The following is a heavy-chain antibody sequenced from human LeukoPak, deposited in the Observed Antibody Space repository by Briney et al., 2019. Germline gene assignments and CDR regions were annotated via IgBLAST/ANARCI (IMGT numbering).Heavy chain of an antibody. D-gene: IGHD7-27*01. CDR1: RGTFSSYA. Sequence: ASVKVSCKASRGTFSSYAINWVRQATGQRPEWMGWMSPNSGDTGYAQKFQDRVTMTRNTSISTAYMELSSLRSDDTAVYYCARGPPNWGYDYWGPGTLVTVSS. CDR2: MSPNSGDT. CDR3: ARGPPNWGYDY. J-gene: IGHJ4*02. V-gene: IGHV1-8*02.